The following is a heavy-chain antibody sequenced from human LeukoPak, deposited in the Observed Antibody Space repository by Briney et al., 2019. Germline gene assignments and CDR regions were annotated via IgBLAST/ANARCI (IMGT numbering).Heavy chain of an antibody. CDR2: ISSSGSSR. Sequence: LSLTCAVYGGSFSGYYWSWIRQPPGKGLELVSYISSSGSSRYDADSVKGRFIISRDNAKKSLYLQMNSLRAEDTAVYYCASAKVPGTYYAMDVWGQGTTVTVSS. J-gene: IGHJ6*02. CDR1: GGSFSGYY. CDR3: ASAKVPGTYYAMDV. D-gene: IGHD6-19*01. V-gene: IGHV3-11*01.